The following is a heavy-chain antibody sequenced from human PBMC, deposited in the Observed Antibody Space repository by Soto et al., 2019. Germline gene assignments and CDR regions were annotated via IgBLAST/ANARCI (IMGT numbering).Heavy chain of an antibody. V-gene: IGHV3-30*18. CDR3: AKGYVEMATIGIDY. D-gene: IGHD1-1*01. J-gene: IGHJ4*02. CDR2: ISYDGSNK. Sequence: GGSLRLSCAASGFTFSSYGMHWVRQAPGKGLEWVAVISYDGSNKYYADSVKGRFTISRDNSKNTLYLQMNSLRAEDTAVYYCAKGYVEMATIGIDYWGQGTLVTVSS. CDR1: GFTFSSYG.